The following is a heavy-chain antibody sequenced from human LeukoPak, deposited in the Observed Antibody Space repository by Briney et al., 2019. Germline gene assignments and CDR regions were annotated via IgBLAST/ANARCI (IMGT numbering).Heavy chain of an antibody. V-gene: IGHV4-34*01. CDR2: INHSGST. Sequence: SETLSLTCAVYGGSFSGYYWSWIRQPPGKGLEWVGEINHSGSTNYNPSLKSRVTISVDTSKNQFSLKLSSVTAADTAVYYCARWVVAADYYYYMDVWGKGTTVTVSS. CDR1: GGSFSGYY. CDR3: ARWVVAADYYYYMDV. J-gene: IGHJ6*03. D-gene: IGHD2-15*01.